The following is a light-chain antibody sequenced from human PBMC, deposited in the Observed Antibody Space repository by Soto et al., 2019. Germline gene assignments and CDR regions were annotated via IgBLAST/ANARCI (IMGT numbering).Light chain of an antibody. CDR2: AAS. CDR3: QHYDVWPLT. J-gene: IGKJ1*01. V-gene: IGKV3-20*01. CDR1: QSVSSNS. Sequence: EIVLTQSPGTLSLSPGERATLSCRAGQSVSSNSLAWYQRKPGQAPRLLIYAASTRATGIPDRFSGSGSGTDFTLTISRLEPEDFAVYYCQHYDVWPLTFGQGTKVDIK.